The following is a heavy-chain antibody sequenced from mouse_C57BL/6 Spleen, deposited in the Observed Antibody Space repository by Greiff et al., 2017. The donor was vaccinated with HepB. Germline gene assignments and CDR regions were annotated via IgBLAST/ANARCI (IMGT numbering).Heavy chain of an antibody. CDR1: GYTFTDYY. Sequence: EVQLQQSGPELVKPGASVKISCKASGYTFTDYYMNWVKQSHGKSLEWIGDINPNNGGTSYNQKFKGKATLTVDKSSSTAYMELRSLTSEDSAVYYCARRGGGLVWFAYWGQGTLVTVSA. V-gene: IGHV1-26*01. J-gene: IGHJ3*01. CDR3: ARRGGGLVWFAY. CDR2: INPNNGGT. D-gene: IGHD1-1*02.